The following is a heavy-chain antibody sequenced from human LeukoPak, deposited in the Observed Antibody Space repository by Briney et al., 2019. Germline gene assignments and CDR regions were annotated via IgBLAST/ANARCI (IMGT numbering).Heavy chain of an antibody. CDR1: GFTFSSYW. D-gene: IGHD6-13*01. J-gene: IGHJ4*02. V-gene: IGHV3-74*01. Sequence: GGSLRLSCAASGFTFSSYWMHWVRQAPGKGLVWVSRINSDGSSTSYADSVKGRFTISRDNAKNTLYLQMNSLRAEDTAVYYCARLDSSSFTYFDHWGQGTLVTVSS. CDR2: INSDGSST. CDR3: ARLDSSSFTYFDH.